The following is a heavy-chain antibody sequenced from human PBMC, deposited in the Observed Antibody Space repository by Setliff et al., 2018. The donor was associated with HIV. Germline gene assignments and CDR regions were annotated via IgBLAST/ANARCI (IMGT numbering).Heavy chain of an antibody. V-gene: IGHV4-38-2*01. CDR3: VRQGHWYIPWYFDY. D-gene: IGHD1-20*01. CDR2: IYHSGST. J-gene: IGHJ4*02. Sequence: SETLSLTCAVSGYSISSGYYWGWIRQPPGKGLEWIGSIYHSGSTYYDPSLRSRVTLSLDTSKNHISLHLSSVTAADTAVYYCVRQGHWYIPWYFDYWGQGALVTVSS. CDR1: GYSISSGYY.